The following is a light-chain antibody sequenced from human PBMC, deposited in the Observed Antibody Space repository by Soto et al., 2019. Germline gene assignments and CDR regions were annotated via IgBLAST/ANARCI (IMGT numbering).Light chain of an antibody. CDR1: RSVHHY. V-gene: IGKV1-39*01. CDR3: QQSYKTILS. CDR2: AAS. J-gene: IGKJ4*01. Sequence: DIQMTQSPSSLSASVGDRVTISCRASRSVHHYLHWYQHKPGRAPKLLIYAASTLQSGVPSRFSGSGSGTDFTLTITSLQPDDFATYYCQQSYKTILSFGGGTRVEMK.